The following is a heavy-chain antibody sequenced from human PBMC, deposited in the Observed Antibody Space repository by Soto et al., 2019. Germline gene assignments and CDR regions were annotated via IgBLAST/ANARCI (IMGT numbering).Heavy chain of an antibody. CDR1: GFTFSDFG. V-gene: IGHV3-23*01. CDR3: AKDAGNEESLFDY. CDR2: VNNDSRNT. Sequence: GGSLRLSCEASGFTFSDFGMSWVRQIPGKGLEWVSTVNNDSRNTHYADSVEGRFTISRDNSKNTLYLQMGSLRAEDTAIYYCAKDAGNEESLFDYWGQGTLVTVSS. J-gene: IGHJ4*02.